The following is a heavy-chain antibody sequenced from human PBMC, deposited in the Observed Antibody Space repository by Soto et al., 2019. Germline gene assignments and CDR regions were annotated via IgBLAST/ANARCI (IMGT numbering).Heavy chain of an antibody. CDR1: GFTFSSYA. CDR2: ISYDGSNK. CDR3: ASGLAQGIVVVPAALRRDYYYYGMDV. Sequence: GGSLRLSCAASGFTFSSYAMHWVRQAPGKGLEWVAVISYDGSNKYYADSVKGRFTISRDNSKNTLYLQMNSLRAEDTAVYYCASGLAQGIVVVPAALRRDYYYYGMDVWGQGTTVTVSS. D-gene: IGHD2-2*02. J-gene: IGHJ6*02. V-gene: IGHV3-30-3*01.